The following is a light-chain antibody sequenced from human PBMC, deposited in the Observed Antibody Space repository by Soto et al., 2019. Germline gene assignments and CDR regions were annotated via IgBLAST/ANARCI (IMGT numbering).Light chain of an antibody. V-gene: IGKV3-11*01. Sequence: ETGLTQSPATLSLSPGERATLSCRASQSISSYLAWYQQKPGQAPRLLIYDASNRATGIPARFSGSGSGTDFTLTISSLEPEDFAVYYCQHRSNWWTFGQGTKVEIK. J-gene: IGKJ1*01. CDR3: QHRSNWWT. CDR1: QSISSY. CDR2: DAS.